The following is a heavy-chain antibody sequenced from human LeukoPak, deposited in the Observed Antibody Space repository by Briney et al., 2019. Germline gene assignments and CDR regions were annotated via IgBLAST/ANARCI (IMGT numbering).Heavy chain of an antibody. J-gene: IGHJ3*02. CDR3: ARDRGLLDAFDI. CDR1: GFTFSSYA. CDR2: ISYDGSNK. V-gene: IGHV3-30*04. D-gene: IGHD1-26*01. Sequence: GGSLRLSCAASGFTFSSYAMHWVRQAPGKGLEWVAVISYDGSNKYYADSVKGRFTISRDNSKNTLYLQTNSLRAEDTAVYYCARDRGLLDAFDIWGQGTMVTVSS.